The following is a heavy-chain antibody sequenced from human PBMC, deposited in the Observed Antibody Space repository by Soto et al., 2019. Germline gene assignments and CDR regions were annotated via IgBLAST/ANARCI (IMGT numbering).Heavy chain of an antibody. V-gene: IGHV1-24*01. Sequence: ASVKVSCKVSGYTLTELSMHWVRQAPGKGLEWMGGFDPEDGETIYAQKFQGRVTMTEDTSTDTAYMELSSLRSEDTAVYYCAIYGWTSSGEVFDFWGQGTLLTVSS. J-gene: IGHJ4*02. CDR2: FDPEDGET. CDR3: AIYGWTSSGEVFDF. D-gene: IGHD6-25*01. CDR1: GYTLTELS.